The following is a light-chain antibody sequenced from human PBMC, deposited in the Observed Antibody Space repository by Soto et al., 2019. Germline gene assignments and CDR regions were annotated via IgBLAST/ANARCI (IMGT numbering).Light chain of an antibody. V-gene: IGKV1-39*01. CDR2: AAS. CDR1: QSISSY. CDR3: QQSYSTPPT. Sequence: DIQMTQSHSSLSASVGVRVTITCRASQSISSYLHWYKQKPGKAPKLLIYAASSLQSGVPSRISGSGSGTDFTLTISSLQPEDFATYYCQQSYSTPPTCGGVTKVEIK. J-gene: IGKJ4*01.